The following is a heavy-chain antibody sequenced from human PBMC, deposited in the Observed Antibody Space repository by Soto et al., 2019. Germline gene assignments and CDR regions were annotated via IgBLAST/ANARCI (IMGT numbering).Heavy chain of an antibody. J-gene: IGHJ5*02. CDR3: ARDLGYCTNGVCFNWFDP. CDR1: GGSISRYY. Sequence: SETLSLTCTVSGGSISRYYWSWIRQPPGKGLEWIGYLYNTGSTIYNPSLESRVTISVDTSKNQFSLKLNSVTAADTAVYYCARDLGYCTNGVCFNWFDPWGQGTLVSSPQ. V-gene: IGHV4-59*01. D-gene: IGHD2-8*01. CDR2: LYNTGST.